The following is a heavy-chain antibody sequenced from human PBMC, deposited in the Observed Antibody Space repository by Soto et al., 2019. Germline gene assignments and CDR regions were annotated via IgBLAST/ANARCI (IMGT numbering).Heavy chain of an antibody. Sequence: GESLKISCKGSGYSFTSYWIGWVRQMPGKGLEWMGIIYPGDSDTRYSPSFQGQVTISADKSISTAYLQWSSLKASDTAMYYCAGHPLTTDDAFDIWGQGTMVTVSS. CDR3: AGHPLTTDDAFDI. CDR1: GYSFTSYW. V-gene: IGHV5-51*01. J-gene: IGHJ3*02. CDR2: IYPGDSDT. D-gene: IGHD4-17*01.